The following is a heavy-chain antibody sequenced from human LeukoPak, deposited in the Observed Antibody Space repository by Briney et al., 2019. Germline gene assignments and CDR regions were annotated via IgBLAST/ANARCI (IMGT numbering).Heavy chain of an antibody. CDR2: IYSGGST. V-gene: IGHV3-66*01. CDR1: GFTFSSYA. Sequence: GGSLRLSCAASGFTFSSYAMSWVRQAPGKGLEWVSVIYSGGSTYYADSVKGRFTISRDNSKNTLYLQMNSLRAEDTAVYYCARDAYSAAAVDYWGQGTLVTVSS. J-gene: IGHJ4*02. CDR3: ARDAYSAAAVDY. D-gene: IGHD6-13*01.